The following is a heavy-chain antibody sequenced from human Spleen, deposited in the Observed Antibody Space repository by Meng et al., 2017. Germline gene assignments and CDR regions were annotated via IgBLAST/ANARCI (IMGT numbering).Heavy chain of an antibody. V-gene: IGHV4-34*01. CDR3: ARGQLASSTFSATNWFDP. Sequence: VPLQPVGAGLLKPSETLSLTCAVYGGSFSGYYWSWIRQPPGKGLEWIGEINHRGSTSYNPSLKSRVIISGDTSKNQFSLKLSSVTGADTAVYYCARGQLASSTFSATNWFDPWGQGTLVTVSS. D-gene: IGHD6-13*01. CDR1: GGSFSGYY. J-gene: IGHJ5*02. CDR2: INHRGST.